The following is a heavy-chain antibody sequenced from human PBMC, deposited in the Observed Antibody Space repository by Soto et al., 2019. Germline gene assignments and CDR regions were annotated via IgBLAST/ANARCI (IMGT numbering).Heavy chain of an antibody. CDR2: ILNDASGH. Sequence: QVQLVESGGGVVQPGTSLRLSCAASGFTFSRHGMHWVCQTPGKGLEWLAVILNDASGHWYADSVKGRFTISRDNFENTLYLQMNGLRIEDTAMYYCARDDDYPDNGFDYWGQGTLVTVSS. CDR1: GFTFSRHG. CDR3: ARDDDYPDNGFDY. J-gene: IGHJ4*02. V-gene: IGHV3-33*01. D-gene: IGHD4-17*01.